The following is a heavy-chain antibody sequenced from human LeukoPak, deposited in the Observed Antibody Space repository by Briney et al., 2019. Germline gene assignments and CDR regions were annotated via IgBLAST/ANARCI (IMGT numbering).Heavy chain of an antibody. Sequence: GGSLRLSCVASGFTFGNHWMSWVRQAPGKGLEWVANIKQDESKTYYVDSVKGRFTISRDNAKNSLYLQINSLRAEDTAVYYCAKDPYSYGSYFDYWGQGTLVTVSS. D-gene: IGHD5-18*01. CDR3: AKDPYSYGSYFDY. CDR2: IKQDESKT. V-gene: IGHV3-7*01. CDR1: GFTFGNHW. J-gene: IGHJ4*02.